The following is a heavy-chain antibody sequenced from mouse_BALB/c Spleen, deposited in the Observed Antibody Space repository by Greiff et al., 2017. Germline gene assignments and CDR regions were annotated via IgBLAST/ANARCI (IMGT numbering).Heavy chain of an antibody. Sequence: EVKLVESGGGLVKPGGSLKLSCAASGFTFSSYTMSWVRQTPEKRLEWVATISSGGSYTYYPDSVKGRFTISRDNAKNTLYLQMSSLKSEDTAMYYCTRVGNHPYYAMDYWGQGTSVTVSS. CDR3: TRVGNHPYYAMDY. CDR1: GFTFSSYT. CDR2: ISSGGSYT. D-gene: IGHD2-1*01. V-gene: IGHV5-6-4*01. J-gene: IGHJ4*01.